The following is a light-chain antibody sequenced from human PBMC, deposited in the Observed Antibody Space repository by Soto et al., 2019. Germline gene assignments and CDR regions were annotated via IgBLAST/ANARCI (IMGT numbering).Light chain of an antibody. CDR2: DAS. CDR3: QQFNKWPPV. J-gene: IGKJ3*01. V-gene: IGKV3-15*01. Sequence: EIVMTQSPVTLSVPPGERATLSCRASQSVGRNVAWYQQKPGQAPRLLMYDASNRATGIPARFSGSGSGTEFTLIISSLQSDVVAVYYCQQFNKWPPVFGPGTTVDIK. CDR1: QSVGRN.